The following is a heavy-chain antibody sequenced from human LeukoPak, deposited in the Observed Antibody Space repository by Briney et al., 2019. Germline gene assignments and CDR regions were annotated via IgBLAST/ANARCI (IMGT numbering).Heavy chain of an antibody. CDR1: GGSISSYY. J-gene: IGHJ4*02. D-gene: IGHD4-17*01. CDR3: ARVPTVTFFDY. Sequence: SETLSLTCTVSGGSISSYYWSWIRQPAGKGLEWIGRIYTSGSTNYNPSLKSRVTMSVNTTKNQFSLKLSSVTAADTAVYYCARVPTVTFFDYWGQGTLVTVSS. CDR2: IYTSGST. V-gene: IGHV4-4*07.